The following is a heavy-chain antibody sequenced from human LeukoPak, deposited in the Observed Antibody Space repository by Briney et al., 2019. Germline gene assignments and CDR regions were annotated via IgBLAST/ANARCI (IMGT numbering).Heavy chain of an antibody. J-gene: IGHJ4*02. CDR1: GFTNYA. Sequence: PGGSLRLSCAPSGFTNYAMNWVRQAPGKGLEWVSSISSSSSYIYYADSVKGRFTISRDNAKNSLYLQMNSLRAEDTAVYYCARDGGYSGYDFDYWGQGTLVTVSS. CDR3: ARDGGYSGYDFDY. CDR2: ISSSSSYI. V-gene: IGHV3-21*01. D-gene: IGHD5-12*01.